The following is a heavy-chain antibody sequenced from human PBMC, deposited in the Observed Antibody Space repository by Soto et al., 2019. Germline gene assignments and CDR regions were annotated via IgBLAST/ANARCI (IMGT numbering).Heavy chain of an antibody. V-gene: IGHV4-4*07. D-gene: IGHD3-3*01. Sequence: VQLQESGPGLVKPSETLSLTCTVSGGSISHYYWIWIRQPAGKGLEWIGRIYGSGGTNYNPSLKSRVTMSVDTSKNQFSLRLTSVSAADTAVYYCARDVRYAYDFWGQGTLVTVSS. J-gene: IGHJ4*02. CDR3: ARDVRYAYDF. CDR2: IYGSGGT. CDR1: GGSISHYY.